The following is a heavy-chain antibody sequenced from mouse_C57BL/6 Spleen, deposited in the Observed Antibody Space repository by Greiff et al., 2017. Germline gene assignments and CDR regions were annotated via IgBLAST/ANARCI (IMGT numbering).Heavy chain of an antibody. D-gene: IGHD2-3*01. CDR2: INYDGSST. Sequence: EVMLVESEGGLVQPGSSMKLSCTASGFTFSDYYMAWVRQVPEKGLEWVANINYDGSSTYYLDSLKSRFIISRDNAKNILYLQMSSLKSEDTATYYCARDGLLRYFDVWGTGTTVTVSS. J-gene: IGHJ1*03. CDR1: GFTFSDYY. V-gene: IGHV5-16*01. CDR3: ARDGLLRYFDV.